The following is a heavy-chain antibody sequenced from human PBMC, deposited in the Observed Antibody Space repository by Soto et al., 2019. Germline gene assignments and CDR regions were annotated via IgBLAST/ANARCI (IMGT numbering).Heavy chain of an antibody. CDR3: AKAWTTYWYFDL. CDR2: ISSSGDNT. D-gene: IGHD4-17*01. J-gene: IGHJ2*01. Sequence: EVQLLESGGGLVQPGGSLRLSCAASGFPFSSYAMTWVRQAPGKGLEWVSAISSSGDNTYYTDSVEGRFTITRDNSKNTLYLQMNSLRAEDTAVYYCAKAWTTYWYFDLWGRGILVTVSS. CDR1: GFPFSSYA. V-gene: IGHV3-23*01.